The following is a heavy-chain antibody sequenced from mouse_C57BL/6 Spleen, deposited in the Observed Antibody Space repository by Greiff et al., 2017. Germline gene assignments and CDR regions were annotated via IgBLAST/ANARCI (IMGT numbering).Heavy chain of an antibody. V-gene: IGHV1-55*01. Sequence: QVQLQQPGAELVKPGASVKMSCKASGYTFTSYWITWVKQRPGQGLEWIGDIYPGSGSTNYNEKFKSKATLTVDTSSSTAYMQLSSLTSEDSAVYYCARKVLRPYYFDYWGQGTTLTVSS. J-gene: IGHJ2*01. CDR3: ARKVLRPYYFDY. D-gene: IGHD1-1*01. CDR2: IYPGSGST. CDR1: GYTFTSYW.